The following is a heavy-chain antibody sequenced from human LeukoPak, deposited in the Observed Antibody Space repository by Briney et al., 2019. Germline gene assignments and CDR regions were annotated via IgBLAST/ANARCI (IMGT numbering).Heavy chain of an antibody. CDR3: ARGRKTYGGKPHWYFDL. CDR1: GGSISSGDYY. CDR2: IYYSGST. D-gene: IGHD4-23*01. J-gene: IGHJ2*01. V-gene: IGHV4-30-4*08. Sequence: PSETLSLTCTVSGGSISSGDYYWSWIRQPPGKDLEWIGYIYYSGSTYYNPSLKSRVTISVDTSKNQFSLKLSSVTAADTAVYYCARGRKTYGGKPHWYFDLWGRGTLVTVSS.